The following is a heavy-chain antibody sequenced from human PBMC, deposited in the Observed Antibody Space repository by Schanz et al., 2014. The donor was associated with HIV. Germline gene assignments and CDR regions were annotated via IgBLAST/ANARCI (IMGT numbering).Heavy chain of an antibody. V-gene: IGHV4-39*07. D-gene: IGHD4-17*01. CDR2: IYYSGST. CDR3: ARADFGHDLGFDP. CDR1: GGSINSRYYY. J-gene: IGHJ5*02. Sequence: QLQLQESGPGLVRPSETLSLTCTVSGGSINSRYYYWAWIRQSPGKGLEWIGTIYYSGSTYKNPSLKSRVNISVDTAKNQFSLQLSAVTAADTAVYYCARADFGHDLGFDPWGEGVLVTVTS.